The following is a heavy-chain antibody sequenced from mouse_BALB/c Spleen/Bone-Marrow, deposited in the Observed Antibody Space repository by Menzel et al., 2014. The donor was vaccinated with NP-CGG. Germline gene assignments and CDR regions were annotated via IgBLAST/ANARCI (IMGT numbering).Heavy chain of an antibody. CDR3: ARLDYYGYLNY. CDR2: INPDSSTI. Sequence: EVKVVESGGGLVQPGGSLKLSCAASGFDFSRYWMSWVRQAPGKGLEWIGEINPDSSTINYTPSLKDKFIISRDNAKNTLSLRLNKVRSEDTALYYCARLDYYGYLNYGGQGTTLTVSS. J-gene: IGHJ2*01. V-gene: IGHV4-1*02. CDR1: GFDFSRYW. D-gene: IGHD1-1*02.